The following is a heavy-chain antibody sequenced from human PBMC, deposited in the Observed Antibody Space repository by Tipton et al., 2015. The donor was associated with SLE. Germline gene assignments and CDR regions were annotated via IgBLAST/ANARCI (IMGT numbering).Heavy chain of an antibody. D-gene: IGHD3-3*01. CDR1: GYTFTSYG. Sequence: QLVQSGAEVKKPGASVKVSCKASGYTFTSYGISWVRQAPGQGLEWMGWISAYNGNTNYAQKLQGRVTMTTDSSTSTAYMELRSLRSDDTAVYYCARAVEWLWEHAQYSWFDPWGQGTLVTVSS. CDR3: ARAVEWLWEHAQYSWFDP. V-gene: IGHV1-18*01. J-gene: IGHJ5*02. CDR2: ISAYNGNT.